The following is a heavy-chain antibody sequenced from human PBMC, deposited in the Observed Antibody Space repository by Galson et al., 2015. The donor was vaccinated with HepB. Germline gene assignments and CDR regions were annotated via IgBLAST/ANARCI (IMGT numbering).Heavy chain of an antibody. J-gene: IGHJ2*01. CDR2: IIPIFGTA. CDR3: ARDRGWIVGARDWYFDL. CDR1: GGTFSSYA. V-gene: IGHV1-69*13. Sequence: SVKVSCKASGGTFSSYAISWVRQAPGQGLEWMGGIIPIFGTANYAQKFQGRVTITADESTSTAYMELSSLRSEDTAVYYCARDRGWIVGARDWYFDLWGRGTLVTVSS. D-gene: IGHD1-26*01.